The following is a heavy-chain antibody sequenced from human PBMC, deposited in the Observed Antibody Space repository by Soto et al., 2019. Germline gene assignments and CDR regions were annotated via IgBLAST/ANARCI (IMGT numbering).Heavy chain of an antibody. CDR1: GFTFSSYG. CDR3: AKDRGALRGSEENYSFDV. Sequence: VGSLRLSFEASGFTFSSYGMHWVRQAPGKGLEWVAVISYDGRNKDYADAVKGRFTVSRDNSKNTLYLQTNSLRAEDTAVYYCAKDRGALRGSEENYSFDVWGKGNLVTVYS. D-gene: IGHD3-10*01. V-gene: IGHV3-30*18. J-gene: IGHJ4*02. CDR2: ISYDGRNK.